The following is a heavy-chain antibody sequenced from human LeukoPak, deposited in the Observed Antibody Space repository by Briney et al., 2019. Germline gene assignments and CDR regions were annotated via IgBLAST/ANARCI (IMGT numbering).Heavy chain of an antibody. CDR2: IYYSGST. J-gene: IGHJ4*02. Sequence: SETLSLTCTVSDGSISSSSYYWAWIRQHPGKGLEWIGYIYYSGSTYYNPSLKSRVTISVDTSKNQFSLKLSSVTAADTAVYYCAREYDSSGYYWGQGTLVTVSS. CDR1: DGSISSSSYY. D-gene: IGHD3-22*01. CDR3: AREYDSSGYY. V-gene: IGHV4-31*03.